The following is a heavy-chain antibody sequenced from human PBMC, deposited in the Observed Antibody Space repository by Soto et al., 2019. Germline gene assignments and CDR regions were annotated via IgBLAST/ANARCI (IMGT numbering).Heavy chain of an antibody. CDR2: ISGSGGST. D-gene: IGHD3-22*01. CDR1: GFTFSSYA. Sequence: GGSLRLSCAASGFTFSSYAMSWVRQAPGKGLEWVSAISGSGGSTYYADSVKGRFTISRDNSKNTLYLQMNSLRAEDTAVYYCAKHNYEIKYTVLQVDAFDIWGQGTMVTVSS. CDR3: AKHNYEIKYTVLQVDAFDI. J-gene: IGHJ3*02. V-gene: IGHV3-23*01.